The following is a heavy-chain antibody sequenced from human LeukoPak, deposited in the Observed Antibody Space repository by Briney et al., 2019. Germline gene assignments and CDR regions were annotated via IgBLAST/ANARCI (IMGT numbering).Heavy chain of an antibody. J-gene: IGHJ5*02. CDR1: GGSISSGGYY. V-gene: IGHV4-30-2*01. D-gene: IGHD3-10*01. CDR3: ARDTRYYSLHWFDP. Sequence: SETLSLTCTVSGGSISSGGYYWSWIRQPPGKGLEWIGYIYHSGSTYYNPSLKSRVTISVDRSKNQFSLKLSSVTAADTAVYYCARDTRYYSLHWFDPWGQGTLVTVSS. CDR2: IYHSGST.